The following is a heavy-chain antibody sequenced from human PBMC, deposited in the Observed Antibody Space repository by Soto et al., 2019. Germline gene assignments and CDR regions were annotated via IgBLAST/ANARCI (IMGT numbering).Heavy chain of an antibody. Sequence: QVQLVQSGIEVKKPGASLHVSCKASGYTFSDYQMHWVRQATGQGLEWMGVIKPNDGTTFYAQRCQGRVTMTRDTSTSTVYMDLSRLTFEDTAIYYCVRETGAFEDWGQGTLVTVSS. CDR1: GYTFSDYQ. V-gene: IGHV1-46*01. D-gene: IGHD3-10*01. CDR2: IKPNDGTT. J-gene: IGHJ4*02. CDR3: VRETGAFED.